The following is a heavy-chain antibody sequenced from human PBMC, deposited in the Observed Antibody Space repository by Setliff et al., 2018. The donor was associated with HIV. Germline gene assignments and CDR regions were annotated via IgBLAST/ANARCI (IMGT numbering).Heavy chain of an antibody. CDR2: IYYSGTT. CDR1: GDSVSSASYY. J-gene: IGHJ6*03. V-gene: IGHV4-61*01. D-gene: IGHD6-6*01. Sequence: PSETLSLTCTASGDSVSSASYYWSWIRQPPGKGLEWIGYIYYSGTTKYNPSLKSRVTISVDTSKNQFSLKLSSVTAADTAVYYCASEAWTSYRSSSGYYYYYMDVWGKGTTVTVSS. CDR3: ASEAWTSYRSSSGYYYYYMDV.